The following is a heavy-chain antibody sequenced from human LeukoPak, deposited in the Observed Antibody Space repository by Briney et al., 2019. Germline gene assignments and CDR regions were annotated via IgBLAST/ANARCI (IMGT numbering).Heavy chain of an antibody. CDR2: IYYSGST. Sequence: SETLSLTRTASGGSISSYYWSWIRQPPGKGLEWIGYIYYSGSTNYNPSLKSRVTISVDTSKNQFSLKLSSVTAADTAVYYCARLGWQWLEDDAFDIWGQGTMVTVSS. V-gene: IGHV4-59*08. CDR1: GGSISSYY. J-gene: IGHJ3*02. CDR3: ARLGWQWLEDDAFDI. D-gene: IGHD6-19*01.